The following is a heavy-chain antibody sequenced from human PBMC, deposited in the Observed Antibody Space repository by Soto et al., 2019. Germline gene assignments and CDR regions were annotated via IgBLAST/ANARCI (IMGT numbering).Heavy chain of an antibody. CDR3: TRDPLFDY. V-gene: IGHV3-49*04. Sequence: LRLSCTASGFTFGDYAMSWVRQAPGKGLEWVGFIRSKAYGGTTEYAASVKGRFTISRDDSKSIAYLQMNSLKTEDTAVYYCTRDPLFDYWGQGTLVTVSS. CDR1: GFTFGDYA. J-gene: IGHJ4*02. CDR2: IRSKAYGGTT.